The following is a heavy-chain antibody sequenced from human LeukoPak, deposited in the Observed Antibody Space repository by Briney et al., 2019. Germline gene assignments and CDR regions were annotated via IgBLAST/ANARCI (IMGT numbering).Heavy chain of an antibody. CDR3: ASDGSPDYYGSGSYNY. V-gene: IGHV3-48*04. D-gene: IGHD3-10*01. CDR2: ISSRGSTI. CDR1: GFIFRSYS. Sequence: GGSLRLSCAASGFIFRSYSMNWVRQAPGKGLEWVSYISSRGSTIYYADSVKGRFTISRDNAKNSLYLQMKSLRAEDTAVYYCASDGSPDYYGSGSYNYWGQGTLVTVSS. J-gene: IGHJ4*02.